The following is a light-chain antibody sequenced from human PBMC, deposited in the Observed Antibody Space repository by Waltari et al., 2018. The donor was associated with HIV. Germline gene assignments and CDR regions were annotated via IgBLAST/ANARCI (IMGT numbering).Light chain of an antibody. CDR3: CSYAGSFTLL. Sequence: QSALTQPRSVSGSPGQSVTISCSGTFRDVGGYNFVSWYQQHSGKAPKLVIFDVNKRPSGVPDRFSVSKSGNTASLTVSGLQAEDEADYFCCSYAGSFTLLFGGGTNLAVL. J-gene: IGLJ3*02. CDR1: FRDVGGYNF. V-gene: IGLV2-11*01. CDR2: DVN.